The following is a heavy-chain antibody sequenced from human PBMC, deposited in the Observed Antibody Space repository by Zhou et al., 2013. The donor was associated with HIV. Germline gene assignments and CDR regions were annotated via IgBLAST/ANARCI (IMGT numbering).Heavy chain of an antibody. V-gene: IGHV1-69*04. CDR3: ARAVNIPFLTGLSLRD. CDR2: IIPILGIA. J-gene: IGHJ4*02. Sequence: QVQLVQSGAEVKKPGSSVKVSCKASGGTFSSYAISWVRQAPGQGLEWMGRIIPILGIANYAQKFQGRVTITADKSTSTAYMELSSLRSEDTAVYYCARAVNIPFLTGLSLRDWGQGTLVTVSS. D-gene: IGHD3-9*01. CDR1: GGTFSSYA.